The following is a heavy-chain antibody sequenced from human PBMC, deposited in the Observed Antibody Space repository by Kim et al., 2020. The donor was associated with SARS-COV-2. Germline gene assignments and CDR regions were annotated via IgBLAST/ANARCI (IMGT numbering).Heavy chain of an antibody. CDR2: ISSSSSHT. CDR1: GFTFSDHY. V-gene: IGHV3-11*03. J-gene: IGHJ4*02. CDR3: ARRGSRWYSPIDY. D-gene: IGHD6-13*01. Sequence: GGSLRLSCAASGFTFSDHYMSWIRQAPGKGLEWVSYISSSSSHTNYADSVKGRFTISRDNAENSLYLQMNGLRVEDTAVYYCARRGSRWYSPIDYWGQG.